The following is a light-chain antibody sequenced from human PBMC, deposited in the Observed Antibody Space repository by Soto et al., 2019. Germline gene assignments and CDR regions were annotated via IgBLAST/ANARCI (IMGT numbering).Light chain of an antibody. V-gene: IGKV3-15*01. J-gene: IGKJ1*01. Sequence: EIVMTQSPATLSVSPGERATLSCRASQSVSSNLAWYQQKPGQSPRLLIYGASTRATGIPARFSGSGSGTEFTLTISSLQSEDFAVYSCQQYNNWPPRAWKFGQGTNVEIK. CDR2: GAS. CDR1: QSVSSN. CDR3: QQYNNWPPRAWK.